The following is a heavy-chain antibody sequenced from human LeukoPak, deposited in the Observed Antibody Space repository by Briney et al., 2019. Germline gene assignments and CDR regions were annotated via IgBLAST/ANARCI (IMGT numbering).Heavy chain of an antibody. Sequence: GEPWKISGKGPGSPFTSYWIGGGRRLPGKGLEGMGIIYPGDSDTRYSPSFQGQVTISADKSISTAYLQWSSLKASDTAMYYCARVDFWSDPDGMDVWGQGTTVTVSS. CDR2: IYPGDSDT. J-gene: IGHJ6*02. CDR3: ARVDFWSDPDGMDV. CDR1: GSPFTSYW. D-gene: IGHD3-3*01. V-gene: IGHV5-51*01.